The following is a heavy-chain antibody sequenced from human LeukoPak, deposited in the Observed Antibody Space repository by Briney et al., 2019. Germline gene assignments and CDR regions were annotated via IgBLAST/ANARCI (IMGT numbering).Heavy chain of an antibody. D-gene: IGHD1-7*01. J-gene: IGHJ4*02. Sequence: ESGPTLVNPTQTLTLTCTFSGFSLSTRGLGVGWIRQPPGKALEWLAFIYWNDDKRYTPALKSRLTITKDTSKNQVVLTMTNMDPVDTATYYCAHSPNWNYWRYYFDYWGQGTLVTVSS. CDR2: IYWNDDK. CDR1: GFSLSTRGLG. V-gene: IGHV2-5*01. CDR3: AHSPNWNYWRYYFDY.